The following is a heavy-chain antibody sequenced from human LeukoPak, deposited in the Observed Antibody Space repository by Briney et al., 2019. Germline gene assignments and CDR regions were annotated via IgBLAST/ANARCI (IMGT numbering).Heavy chain of an antibody. D-gene: IGHD2-15*01. Sequence: VASVKVSFKASGGTFSSYAISWVRQAPGQGLEWMGGIIPIFGTANYAQKFQGRVTITADESTSTAYMELSSLRSEDTAVYYCARVVVVAATPIVPNYGMDVWGQGTTVTVSS. CDR3: ARVVVVAATPIVPNYGMDV. V-gene: IGHV1-69*13. CDR2: IIPIFGTA. J-gene: IGHJ6*02. CDR1: GGTFSSYA.